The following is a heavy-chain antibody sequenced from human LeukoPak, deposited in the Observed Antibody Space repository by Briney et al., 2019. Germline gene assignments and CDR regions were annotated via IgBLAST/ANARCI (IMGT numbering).Heavy chain of an antibody. CDR3: ARGGKVGATVFDP. CDR2: ISSSSSYI. J-gene: IGHJ5*02. V-gene: IGHV3-21*01. D-gene: IGHD1-26*01. Sequence: GGSLRLSCAASGFTFSSYSMNWVRQAPGKGLEWVSSISSSSSYIYYADPVKGRFTISRDNAKNSLYLQMNSLRAEDTAVYYCARGGKVGATVFDPWGQGTLVTASS. CDR1: GFTFSSYS.